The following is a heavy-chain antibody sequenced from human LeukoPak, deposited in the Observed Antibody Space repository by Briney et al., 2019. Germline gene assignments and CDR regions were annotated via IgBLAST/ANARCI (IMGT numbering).Heavy chain of an antibody. CDR3: ARANPPAISFFDW. CDR2: ISGSSGAI. Sequence: PGGSLRLSCAASGFTFSIYSMNWVRLAPGKGLEWVASISGSSGAIYYADPVKGRFTISRDNAKNSLYLQMNSLRAEDTAVYYCARANPPAISFFDWWGQGTLVSVSS. D-gene: IGHD3-9*01. V-gene: IGHV3-21*01. J-gene: IGHJ4*02. CDR1: GFTFSIYS.